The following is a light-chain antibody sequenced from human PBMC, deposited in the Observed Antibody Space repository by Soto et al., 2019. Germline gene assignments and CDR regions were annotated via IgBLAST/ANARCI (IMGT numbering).Light chain of an antibody. CDR3: QSYDSGLSGWL. CDR2: ENT. V-gene: IGLV1-40*01. CDR1: SSNIGAVFD. J-gene: IGLJ2*01. Sequence: QSVLTQPPSVSGAPGQRVTISCTGSSSNIGAVFDVHWYQQVPGTAPKLLIYENTKRHPGVPDRFSGTKSGTSASLAITGLQAYDEADYYCQSYDSGLSGWLFGGGTKLTVL.